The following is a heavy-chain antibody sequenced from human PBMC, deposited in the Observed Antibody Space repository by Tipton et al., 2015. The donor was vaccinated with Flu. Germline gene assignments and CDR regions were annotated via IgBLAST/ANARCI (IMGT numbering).Heavy chain of an antibody. Sequence: QLVQSGAEVKKPGASVKVSCKASGYTFTSYGISWVRQAPGQGLEWMAWISAYNGNTNYAQKLQGRVTMTTDTSTGTAYMELRSLRSDDTAVYYCARDLASGSYYTPYYWGQGTLVTVSS. CDR3: ARDLASGSYYTPYY. V-gene: IGHV1-18*01. CDR2: ISAYNGNT. CDR1: GYTFTSYG. D-gene: IGHD1-26*01. J-gene: IGHJ4*02.